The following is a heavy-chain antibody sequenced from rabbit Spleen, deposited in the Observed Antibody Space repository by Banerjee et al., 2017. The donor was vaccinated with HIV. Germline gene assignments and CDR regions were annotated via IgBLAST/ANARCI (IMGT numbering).Heavy chain of an antibody. J-gene: IGHJ4*01. D-gene: IGHD4-1*01. V-gene: IGHV1S45*01. CDR3: VREVAAKFSL. CDR1: GFSFSSSYW. Sequence: QEQLVESGGDLVKPEGSLTLTCTASGFSFSSSYWICWVRQAPGKGLEWIGYIDPIFGTTAYATWVNDRFTISSHNAQNTLYLQLNSLTAADTATYFCVREVAAKFSLWGPGTLVTVS. CDR2: IDPIFGTT.